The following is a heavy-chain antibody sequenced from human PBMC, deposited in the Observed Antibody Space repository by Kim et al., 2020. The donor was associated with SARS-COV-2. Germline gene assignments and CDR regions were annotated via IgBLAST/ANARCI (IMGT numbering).Heavy chain of an antibody. CDR1: GDSIRGYY. D-gene: IGHD2-21*01. J-gene: IGHJ4*02. Sequence: SETLSLTCTVSGDSIRGYYCNWVRQSPGKGLEWLGYIISTGSSYYNPSLKSRVTISMSLSKNQFSLRLTSVTAADTAVYYCPRGLRYCDGGCSSGFDSWGQGTLVTVSS. CDR2: IISTGSS. V-gene: IGHV4-59*13. CDR3: PRGLRYCDGGCSSGFDS.